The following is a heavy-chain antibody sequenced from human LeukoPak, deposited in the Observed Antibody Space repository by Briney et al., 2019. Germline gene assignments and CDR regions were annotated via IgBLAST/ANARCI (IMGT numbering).Heavy chain of an antibody. CDR2: ISSRSTSI. CDR3: ARSGVVAVLFPTDFDY. CDR1: GFTFSDYG. Sequence: GGSLRLSCAASGFTFSDYGMNWVRQAPGKGLEWVSFISSRSTSIYYADSVKGRFTISRDNAGSSLFLRMNSLRDEDTAVYYCARSGVVAVLFPTDFDYWGQGALVTVSS. J-gene: IGHJ4*02. D-gene: IGHD3-10*01. V-gene: IGHV3-21*01.